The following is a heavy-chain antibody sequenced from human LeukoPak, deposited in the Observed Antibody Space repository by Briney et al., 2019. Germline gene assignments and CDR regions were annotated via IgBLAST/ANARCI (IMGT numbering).Heavy chain of an antibody. D-gene: IGHD4-17*01. CDR1: GFPLSSYA. CDR2: VSRSGGST. V-gene: IGHV3-23*01. Sequence: PGGSQTLSCAASGFPLSSYAMTWVRLAPGKGLDWVSTVSRSGGSTYYADSVKGRFTISRHNSKNTLYLQMNSLRAEDTAIYYCAKHHYGDYQKSLDFDMWIQGRVVTVSS. J-gene: IGHJ3*02. CDR3: AKHHYGDYQKSLDFDM.